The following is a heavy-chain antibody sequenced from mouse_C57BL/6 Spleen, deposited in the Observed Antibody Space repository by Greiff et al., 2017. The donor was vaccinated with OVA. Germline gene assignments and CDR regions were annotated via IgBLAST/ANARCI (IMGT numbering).Heavy chain of an antibody. CDR3: ARGEPWFAY. Sequence: DVQLVESGPGLVKPSQSLSLTCSVTGYSITSGYYWNWIRQFPGNKLEWMGYISYDGSNNYNPSLKNRISITRDTSKNQFFLKLNSVTTEDTATYYCARGEPWFAYWGQGTLVTVSA. V-gene: IGHV3-6*01. J-gene: IGHJ3*01. CDR1: GYSITSGYY. CDR2: ISYDGSN.